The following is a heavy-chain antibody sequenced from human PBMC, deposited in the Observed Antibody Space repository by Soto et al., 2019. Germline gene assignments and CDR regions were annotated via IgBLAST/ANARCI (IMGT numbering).Heavy chain of an antibody. J-gene: IGHJ5*02. CDR3: ARDILWLLTHYNWFDP. CDR1: GGTFSSYA. V-gene: IGHV1-69*01. D-gene: IGHD3-22*01. CDR2: IIPIFGTA. Sequence: QVQLVQSGAEVKKPGSSVKVSCKASGGTFSSYAISWVRQAPGQGLEWMGGIIPIFGTANYAQKFQGRVTITADESKSTAYMELSSLRSEDTAVYYCARDILWLLTHYNWFDPWGQGTLVTVSS.